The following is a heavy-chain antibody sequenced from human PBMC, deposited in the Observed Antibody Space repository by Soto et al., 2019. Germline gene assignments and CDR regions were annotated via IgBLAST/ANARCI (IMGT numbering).Heavy chain of an antibody. CDR2: ISTSDSTI. J-gene: IGHJ3*01. V-gene: IGHV3-11*01. CDR1: GFTFSDYY. CDR3: ARLNDFGPLRDHFDL. D-gene: IGHD1-1*01. Sequence: GGSLRLSCAASGFTFSDYYLAWIRQAPGKGLEWVSYISTSDSTIYYADSVKCRFTISRDNAKTSLYLQMKSLRAEDTAGFYCARLNDFGPLRDHFDLWRQGTMVTVSS.